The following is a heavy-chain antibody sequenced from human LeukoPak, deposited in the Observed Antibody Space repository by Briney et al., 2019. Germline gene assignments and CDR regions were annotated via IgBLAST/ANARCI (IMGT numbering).Heavy chain of an antibody. D-gene: IGHD1-1*01. Sequence: PGRSLRLSCAASGFTFSSYAMHWVRQAPGKGLEWVAVISYDGSNKYYADSVKGRFTISRDNSKNTLYQQMNSLRAEDTAVYYCARDRTGGGDAFDIWGQGTMVTVSS. J-gene: IGHJ3*02. V-gene: IGHV3-30-3*01. CDR3: ARDRTGGGDAFDI. CDR2: ISYDGSNK. CDR1: GFTFSSYA.